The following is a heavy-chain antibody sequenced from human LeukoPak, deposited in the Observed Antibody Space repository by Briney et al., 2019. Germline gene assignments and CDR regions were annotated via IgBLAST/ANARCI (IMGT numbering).Heavy chain of an antibody. J-gene: IGHJ3*02. Sequence: SETLSLTCTVSGGSISSYYWSWIRQPPGKGLEWIGYISYSGSTNYNPSLKSRVTISADTSKNQFSLRLTSVTAADTAVYYCARAGGYASPIGIWGQGTMVTVSS. V-gene: IGHV4-59*01. D-gene: IGHD5-12*01. CDR2: ISYSGST. CDR3: ARAGGYASPIGI. CDR1: GGSISSYY.